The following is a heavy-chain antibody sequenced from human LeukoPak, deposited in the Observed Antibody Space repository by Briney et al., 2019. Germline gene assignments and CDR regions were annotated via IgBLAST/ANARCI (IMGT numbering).Heavy chain of an antibody. V-gene: IGHV4-59*01. CDR1: GGSISSYH. J-gene: IGHJ4*02. CDR2: IYYSGST. CDR3: ARRSSSGYFDY. Sequence: SETLSLTYTVSGGSISSYHWSWIRQPPGKGLEWIGYIYYSGSTNYNPSLKSRVTISVDTSKNQFSLKLSSVTAADTAVYYCARRSSSGYFDYWGQGTLVTVSS.